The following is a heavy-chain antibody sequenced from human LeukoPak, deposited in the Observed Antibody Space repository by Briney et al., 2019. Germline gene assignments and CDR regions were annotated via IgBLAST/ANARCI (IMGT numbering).Heavy chain of an antibody. Sequence: EASVKVSCKASGYTFTSYGISWVRQAPGQGLEWMGWISAYNGNTNYAQKLQGRVTMTTDTSTSTAYMELRSLRSDDTAVYYCARGRQLWHRTTFDYWGQGTLVTVSS. CDR1: GYTFTSYG. CDR3: ARGRQLWHRTTFDY. D-gene: IGHD5-18*01. CDR2: ISAYNGNT. V-gene: IGHV1-18*01. J-gene: IGHJ4*02.